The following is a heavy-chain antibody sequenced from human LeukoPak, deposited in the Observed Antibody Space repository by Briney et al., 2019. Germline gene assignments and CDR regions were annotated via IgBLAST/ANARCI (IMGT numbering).Heavy chain of an antibody. Sequence: SETLSLTCTVSGASISNNSYYWGWIRQPPGKGLEWIGSFYYGGSTYYNPPLKSRVTISVDTSKNHFSLKLSSVTAADTAVYYCARPLRIAEIWFDPWGHGTLVTVSS. D-gene: IGHD6-13*01. V-gene: IGHV4-39*02. J-gene: IGHJ5*02. CDR2: FYYGGST. CDR3: ARPLRIAEIWFDP. CDR1: GASISNNSYY.